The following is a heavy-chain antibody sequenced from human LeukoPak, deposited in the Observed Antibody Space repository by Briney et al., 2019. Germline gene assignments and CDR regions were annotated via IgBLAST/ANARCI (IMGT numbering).Heavy chain of an antibody. CDR2: IYSDNT. V-gene: IGHV3-53*01. D-gene: IGHD3-22*01. CDR1: GFTVSSNS. J-gene: IGHJ5*02. CDR3: ARSDSSGYLNWFDP. Sequence: GGSLRLSCTVSGFTVSSNSMSWVRQAPGKGLEWVSFIYSDNTHYSDSVKGRFTISRDNSKNTLYLQMNSLRAEDTAVYYCARSDSSGYLNWFDPWGQGTLVTVSS.